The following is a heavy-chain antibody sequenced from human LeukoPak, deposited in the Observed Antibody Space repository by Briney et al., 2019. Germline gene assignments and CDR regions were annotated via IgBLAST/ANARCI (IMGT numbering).Heavy chain of an antibody. Sequence: SETLCLTCAASGDSLTHYHWSSIRQPPGKGLEWIGNIYYKGNTIYNSSLKSRVTISLDTSKNQFSLRLNSMTVADTAVYYCARYRGSGCWFGFFDVWGQGTVVTVSS. J-gene: IGHJ3*01. V-gene: IGHV4-59*01. D-gene: IGHD3-22*01. CDR1: GDSLTHYH. CDR3: ARYRGSGCWFGFFDV. CDR2: IYYKGNT.